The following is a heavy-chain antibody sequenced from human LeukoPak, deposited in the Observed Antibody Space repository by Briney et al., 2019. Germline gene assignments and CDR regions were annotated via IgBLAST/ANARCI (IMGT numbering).Heavy chain of an antibody. J-gene: IGHJ3*02. D-gene: IGHD3-22*01. V-gene: IGHV4-61*02. Sequence: KTSQTLSLTCTVSGGSISSGSYYWSWIRQPAGKGLEWIGRIYTSGSTNYNPSLKSRVTISVDTSKNQFSLKLSSVTAADTAVYYCARALKRVDSSGPRGAFDIWGQGTMVTVSS. CDR2: IYTSGST. CDR1: GGSISSGSYY. CDR3: ARALKRVDSSGPRGAFDI.